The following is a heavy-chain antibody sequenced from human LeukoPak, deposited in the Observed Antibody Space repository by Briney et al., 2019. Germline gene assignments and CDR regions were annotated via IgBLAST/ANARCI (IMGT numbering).Heavy chain of an antibody. CDR3: AKGIYLGPIDY. D-gene: IGHD3-10*01. Sequence: PGGSLRLSCAASGFTFSNYAMSWVRQAPGKGLEWVSAISDGGYATFYADSVKGRFTISRDNSKNTLYLQMISLRAEDTAIYYCAKGIYLGPIDYWGQGTLVTVSS. J-gene: IGHJ4*02. CDR1: GFTFSNYA. V-gene: IGHV3-23*01. CDR2: ISDGGYAT.